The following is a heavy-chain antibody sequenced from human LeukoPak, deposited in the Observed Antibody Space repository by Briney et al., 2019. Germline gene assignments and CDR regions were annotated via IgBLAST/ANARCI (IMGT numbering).Heavy chain of an antibody. Sequence: QPGRSLRLSCAASGFTFSSYAMHWVRQAPGKGLEWVAVISYDGSNKCYADSVKGRFTISRDNSKNTLYLQMNSLRAEDTAVYYCAKSDYWGQGTLVTVSS. J-gene: IGHJ4*02. V-gene: IGHV3-30-3*01. CDR3: AKSDY. CDR1: GFTFSSYA. CDR2: ISYDGSNK.